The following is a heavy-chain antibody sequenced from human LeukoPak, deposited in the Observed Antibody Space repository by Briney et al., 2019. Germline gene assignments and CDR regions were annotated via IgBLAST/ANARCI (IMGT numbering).Heavy chain of an antibody. D-gene: IGHD3-22*01. CDR2: IYTSGST. CDR3: ARWGSYYYDSSGYYYAGY. CDR1: GGSFSGYY. Sequence: SETLSLTCAVYGGSFSGYYWSWIRQPAGKGLEWIGRIYTSGSTNYNPSLKSRVTISVDTSKNQFSLKLSSVTAADTAVYYCARWGSYYYDSSGYYYAGYWGQGTLVTVSS. J-gene: IGHJ4*02. V-gene: IGHV4-59*10.